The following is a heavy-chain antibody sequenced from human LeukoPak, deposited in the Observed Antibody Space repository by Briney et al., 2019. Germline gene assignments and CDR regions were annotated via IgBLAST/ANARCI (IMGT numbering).Heavy chain of an antibody. J-gene: IGHJ3*02. CDR1: GASVSTSY. CDR3: ARHLEALIDSDTWYYDALDI. CDR2: VYSRGNI. V-gene: IGHV4-59*08. D-gene: IGHD3-10*01. Sequence: PSENLSLTCAVSGASVSTSYWSWIRQSPGTGLEWIGFVYSRGNIQYNPSLKSRLTISVDMSKNQFSLKLTSVTAADTAVYFCARHLEALIDSDTWYYDALDIWGQGTVVTVSS.